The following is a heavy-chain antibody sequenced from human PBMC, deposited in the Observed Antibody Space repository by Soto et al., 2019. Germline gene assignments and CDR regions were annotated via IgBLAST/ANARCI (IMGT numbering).Heavy chain of an antibody. V-gene: IGHV1-69*13. D-gene: IGHD5-18*01. CDR1: GGTFSSYA. Sequence: SVKVSCKASGGTFSSYAISWVRQAPGQGLEWMGGIIPIFGTANYAQKFQGRVTITADESTSTAYMELSSLRSEDTAVYYCARARRGYSYGRDAFDIWGQGTMVTGSS. J-gene: IGHJ3*02. CDR2: IIPIFGTA. CDR3: ARARRGYSYGRDAFDI.